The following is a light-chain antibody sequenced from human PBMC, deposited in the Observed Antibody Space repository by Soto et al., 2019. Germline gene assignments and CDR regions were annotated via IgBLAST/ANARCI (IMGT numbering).Light chain of an antibody. Sequence: NFMLTQPHSVSESPGKTVTISCTRSSGSIASNYVQWYQQRPGSAPTTVIYENDESPSGLPERCSGSIESSSKSPSLTFSGLNTEDESNFYSHSYDISNSRWVFGGGTKLTVL. CDR2: END. V-gene: IGLV6-57*03. J-gene: IGLJ3*02. CDR3: HSYDISNSRWV. CDR1: SGSIASNY.